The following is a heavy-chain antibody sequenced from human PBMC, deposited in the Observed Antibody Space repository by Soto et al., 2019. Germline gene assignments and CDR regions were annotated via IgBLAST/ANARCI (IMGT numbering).Heavy chain of an antibody. J-gene: IGHJ6*02. CDR1: GGSLSNYG. Sequence: QVQLVQSGAEVKKPGSSVKVSCKASGGSLSNYGISWVRQAPGQGLEWMGGILPVFGTANYAQKFQGRVTIPADESTIRVYMDLTSLRSEDTAVYYCARGDATKIVVTTYYAMDVWGQGTTVTVSS. CDR3: ARGDATKIVVTTYYAMDV. D-gene: IGHD3-9*01. CDR2: ILPVFGTA. V-gene: IGHV1-69*12.